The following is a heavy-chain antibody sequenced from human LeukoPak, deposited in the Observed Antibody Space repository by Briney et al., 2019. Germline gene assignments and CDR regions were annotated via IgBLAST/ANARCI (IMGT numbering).Heavy chain of an antibody. V-gene: IGHV1-69*02. Sequence: SVKVSCKASGGTFSSYTISWVRQAPGQGLEWMGRIIPILGIANYAQKFQGRVTITADKSTSTAYMELSSLRSEDTAVYYCARGGGGIAVAGRDFDYWGQGTLVTVSS. J-gene: IGHJ4*02. CDR3: ARGGGGIAVAGRDFDY. D-gene: IGHD6-19*01. CDR1: GGTFSSYT. CDR2: IIPILGIA.